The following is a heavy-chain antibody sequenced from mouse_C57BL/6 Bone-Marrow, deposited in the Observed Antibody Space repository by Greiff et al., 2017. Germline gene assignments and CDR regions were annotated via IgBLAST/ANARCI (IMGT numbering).Heavy chain of an antibody. CDR2: IDPEDGET. Sequence: EVQRVESGAELVKPGASVKLSCTASGFNIKDYYMHWVKQRTEQGLEWIGRIDPEDGETKYAPKFQGKATITADTSSNTAYLQLSSLTSEDTAVYYCSLTGRGENFDYWGQGTTLTVSS. CDR1: GFNIKDYY. D-gene: IGHD4-1*01. CDR3: SLTGRGENFDY. J-gene: IGHJ2*01. V-gene: IGHV14-2*01.